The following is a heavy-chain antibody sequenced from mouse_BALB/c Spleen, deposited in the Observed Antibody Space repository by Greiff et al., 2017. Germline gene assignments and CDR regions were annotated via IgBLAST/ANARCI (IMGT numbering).Heavy chain of an antibody. J-gene: IGHJ3*01. Sequence: EVQLQESGGGLVKPGGSLKLSCAASGFTFSDYYMYWVRQTPEKRLEWVATISDGGSYTYYPDSVKGRFTISRDNAKNNLYLQMSSLKSEDTAMYYCARDESWFAYWGQGTLVTVSA. CDR1: GFTFSDYY. CDR2: ISDGGSYT. V-gene: IGHV5-4*02. CDR3: ARDESWFAY.